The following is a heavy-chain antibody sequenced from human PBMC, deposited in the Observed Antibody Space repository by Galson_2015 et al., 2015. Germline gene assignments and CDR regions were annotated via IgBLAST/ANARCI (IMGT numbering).Heavy chain of an antibody. CDR3: ARDNLRHDSSGYPYYYGMDV. CDR1: GGSISSGTYY. V-gene: IGHV4-61*02. J-gene: IGHJ6*02. Sequence: RTVSGGSISSGTYYWSWIRQPAGKGLEWIGRVYSSGRANYNPSLKSRVTVSIDTSKGQFSLRLSSVSAADTAVYYCARDNLRHDSSGYPYYYGMDVWGQGTTVTVSS. D-gene: IGHD3-22*01. CDR2: VYSSGRA.